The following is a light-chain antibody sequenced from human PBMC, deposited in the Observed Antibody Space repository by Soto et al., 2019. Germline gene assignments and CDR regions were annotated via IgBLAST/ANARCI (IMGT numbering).Light chain of an antibody. J-gene: IGKJ4*01. CDR3: QQYSSSPLT. CDR1: QSVKTN. V-gene: IGKV3-15*01. CDR2: GAS. Sequence: EIVMTQSPATLSVSPGERATLSCRASQSVKTNLAWYQQKPGQAPRLLIYGASTRATGISARFSGSGCGTEFTLTISGLQSEDFAVYYCQQYSSSPLTFGGGTKVEIK.